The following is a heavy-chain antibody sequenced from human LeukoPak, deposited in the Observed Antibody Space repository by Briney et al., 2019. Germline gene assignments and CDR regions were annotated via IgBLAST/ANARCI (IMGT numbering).Heavy chain of an antibody. CDR2: IYSGGST. V-gene: IGHV3-53*01. D-gene: IGHD3-22*01. J-gene: IGHJ4*02. Sequence: GGSLRLSCAASGFTVSSNYMSWVRQAPGKGLEWVSVIYSGGSTYYADSVKGRFTISRDNSKNTLYLQMNSLRAEDTAVYYCARGSYDSSGQFDYWGQGTLVTVSS. CDR1: GFTVSSNY. CDR3: ARGSYDSSGQFDY.